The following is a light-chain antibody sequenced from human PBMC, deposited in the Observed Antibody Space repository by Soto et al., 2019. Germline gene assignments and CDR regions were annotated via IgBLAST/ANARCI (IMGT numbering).Light chain of an antibody. CDR3: GSITRSSTSV. V-gene: IGLV2-14*01. CDR2: DVT. CDR1: SSDVGGFEY. Sequence: QSALSQRASVSGSPGQSITISCTGTSSDVGGFEYVSWYQHQPGKAPKLIIYDVTKRPSGVSNRFSGSKSGNTASLTISGIQAEDEGDYYCGSITRSSTSVFGTGTKVTVL. J-gene: IGLJ1*01.